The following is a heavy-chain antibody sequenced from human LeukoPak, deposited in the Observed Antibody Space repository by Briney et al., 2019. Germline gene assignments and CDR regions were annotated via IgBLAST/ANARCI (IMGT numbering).Heavy chain of an antibody. CDR3: ARDHTYYYNSSGYYYEYFDY. J-gene: IGHJ4*02. D-gene: IGHD3-22*01. CDR2: TYYRSKWYN. V-gene: IGHV6-1*01. Sequence: SQTLSLTCAISGDSVSSNSAAWNWIRQSPSRGLEWLGRTYYRSKWYNDYAVSVKSRITINPDTSKNQFSLQLNSVTPEDTAVYYCARDHTYYYNSSGYYYEYFDYWGQGTLVTVSS. CDR1: GDSVSSNSAA.